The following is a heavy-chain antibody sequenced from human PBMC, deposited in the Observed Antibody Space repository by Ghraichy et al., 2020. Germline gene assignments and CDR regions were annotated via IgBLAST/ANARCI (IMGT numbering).Heavy chain of an antibody. J-gene: IGHJ4*02. CDR1: GFSVRNNQ. Sequence: GESLNISCAASGFSVRNNQMSWVRQAPGKGLEWVSVVYSGGTTNHADSVKGRFTISRDNSKNTLYLQMNSLRADDTAVFYCARGAYGSLDYWGQGTLVTVSS. CDR3: ARGAYGSLDY. V-gene: IGHV3-66*02. CDR2: VYSGGTT. D-gene: IGHD1-26*01.